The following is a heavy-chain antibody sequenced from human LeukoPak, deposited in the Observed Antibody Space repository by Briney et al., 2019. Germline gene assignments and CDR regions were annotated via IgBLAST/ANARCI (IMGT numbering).Heavy chain of an antibody. CDR3: ARGVFGATTVDY. D-gene: IGHD1-26*01. CDR2: IYHSGST. J-gene: IGHJ4*02. V-gene: IGHV4-4*02. Sequence: SETLSLTSAVSGASTSSGNWWTWVRQPPGKGLEWIGEIYHSGSTTYNPSLERRVSISVDKSKHQFSLKLSSVTAADTAVYYCARGVFGATTVDYWGQRTLVTVS. CDR1: GASTSSGNW.